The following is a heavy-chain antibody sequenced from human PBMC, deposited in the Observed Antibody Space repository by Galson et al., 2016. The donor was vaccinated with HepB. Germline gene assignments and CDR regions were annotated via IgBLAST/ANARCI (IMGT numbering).Heavy chain of an antibody. CDR1: GYSFTTYD. CDR3: ARGGSFDSRNILYGMDV. D-gene: IGHD1-26*01. CDR2: MNPNSGNT. Sequence: SVKVSCKASGYSFTTYDINWVRQAPGQGLEWLGWMNPNSGNTGYAQKFRGRVTMTRNISISTAYMEVISLRSEDTAVYYCARGGSFDSRNILYGMDVWGQGTTVTVSS. J-gene: IGHJ6*02. V-gene: IGHV1-8*01.